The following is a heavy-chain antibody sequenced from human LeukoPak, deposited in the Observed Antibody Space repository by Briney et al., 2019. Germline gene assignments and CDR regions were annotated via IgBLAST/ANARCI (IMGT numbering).Heavy chain of an antibody. CDR2: IKQDGSEK. V-gene: IGHV3-7*01. D-gene: IGHD4-11*01. J-gene: IGHJ6*02. CDR3: ARGPTSVTHGMDV. Sequence: GGSLRLSRAASGFTFSSYWMSWVRRAPGKGLEWVANIKQDGSEKYFAGSVKGRFTISRDNAKNSLYLQMNSLRAEDTAVYYCARGPTSVTHGMDVWGQGTTVTVSS. CDR1: GFTFSSYW.